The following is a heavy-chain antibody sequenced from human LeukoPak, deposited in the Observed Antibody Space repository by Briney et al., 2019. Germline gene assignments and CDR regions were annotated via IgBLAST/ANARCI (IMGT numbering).Heavy chain of an antibody. J-gene: IGHJ4*02. CDR1: GFTFSTYW. CDR2: INVDGSGA. V-gene: IGHV3-74*01. D-gene: IGHD6-19*01. CDR3: ARATRIYSSGWYYSFDY. Sequence: PGGSLRLSCAASGFTFSTYWMHWVRQAPGKGLVWFSHINVDGSGATYADSVKGRFTISRDNAKNTLYLHMNSLRAEDTAVYYCARATRIYSSGWYYSFDYWGQGTLVTVSS.